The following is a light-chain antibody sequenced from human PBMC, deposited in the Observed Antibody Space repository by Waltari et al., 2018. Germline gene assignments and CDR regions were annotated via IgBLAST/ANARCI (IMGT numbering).Light chain of an antibody. CDR3: MQRIELPLT. J-gene: IGKJ4*01. V-gene: IGKV2-40*01. CDR1: PSLFDDDEGITF. Sequence: IVLTQTPLSVHVNPGEPASFSCRSSPSLFDDDEGITFLDWYLQKPGQSPQLLIYTVSNRASGVPDRFSGSGSGTDFTLKISRVEAEDVGIYYCMQRIELPLTFGGGTKVEIK. CDR2: TVS.